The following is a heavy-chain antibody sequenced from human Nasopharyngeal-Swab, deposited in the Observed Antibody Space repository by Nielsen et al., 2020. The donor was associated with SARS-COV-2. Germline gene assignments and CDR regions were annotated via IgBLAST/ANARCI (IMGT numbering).Heavy chain of an antibody. D-gene: IGHD3-3*01. J-gene: IGHJ6*02. CDR3: ARDGLDYDFWSAYFMDV. V-gene: IGHV3-21*01. CDR1: GFTFNNSN. Sequence: GESLKISCAASGFTFNNSNFNWVRQAPGKGLEWVSSISSSSSYIYYEDSLKGRFTISSANAKNSLYLQMNSLRAEDKAVYYCARDGLDYDFWSAYFMDVWGQGTTVTVSS. CDR2: ISSSSSYI.